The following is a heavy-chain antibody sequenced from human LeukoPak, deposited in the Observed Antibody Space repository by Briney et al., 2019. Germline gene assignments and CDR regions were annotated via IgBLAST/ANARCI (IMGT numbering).Heavy chain of an antibody. V-gene: IGHV4-34*01. J-gene: IGHJ3*02. CDR1: GGSFSGYY. CDR2: INHSGST. CDR3: ARGPFPASYAFDI. Sequence: SETLSLTCAVYGGSFSGYYWSWIRQPPGKGLEWIGEINHSGSTNYNPSPKSRVTISVDTSKNRFSLKLSSVTAADTAVYYCARGPFPASYAFDIWGQGTMVTVSS.